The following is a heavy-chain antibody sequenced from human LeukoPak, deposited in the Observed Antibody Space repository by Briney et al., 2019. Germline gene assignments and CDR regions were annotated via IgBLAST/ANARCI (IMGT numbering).Heavy chain of an antibody. V-gene: IGHV3-21*01. J-gene: IGHJ4*02. D-gene: IGHD2-2*01. CDR1: GFTFSSYS. CDR3: ARDRVVPAAGGSYYFDY. CDR2: ISSSSSYI. Sequence: PGGSLRLSCAASGFTFSSYSMNWVRQAPGKGLEWVSSISSSSSYIYYADSVKGRFTISRYNAKNSLYLQMNSLRAEDTAVYYCARDRVVPAAGGSYYFDYWGQGTLVTVSS.